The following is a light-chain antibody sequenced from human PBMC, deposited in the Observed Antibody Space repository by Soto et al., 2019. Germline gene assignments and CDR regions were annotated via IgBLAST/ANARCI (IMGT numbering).Light chain of an antibody. V-gene: IGLV1-47*01. J-gene: IGLJ1*01. CDR2: KNN. CDR1: SSSIGTNY. Sequence: QSVLTQPPSASGTPGQRVTISCSGSSSSIGTNYVYWYQQLPGTAPKLLIYKNNQRPSGVPDRFSGSKSGTSASLAISGLRSEDEADYHCASWDGSLGGYVFGTGTKLTVL. CDR3: ASWDGSLGGYV.